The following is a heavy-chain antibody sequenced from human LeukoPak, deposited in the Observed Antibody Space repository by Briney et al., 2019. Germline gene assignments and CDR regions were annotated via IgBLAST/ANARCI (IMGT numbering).Heavy chain of an antibody. D-gene: IGHD3-16*01. Sequence: GGSLRLSCAASGYSVSSQYMSWVRQAPGKGLEWVSVIYTGGTTHYADSVKGRFTISRDNAKNTLYLQMKSLRVEDTAVYYCARRKVLSAYHYGMDVWGQGTTVTVSS. CDR1: GYSVSSQY. CDR2: IYTGGTT. J-gene: IGHJ6*02. CDR3: ARRKVLSAYHYGMDV. V-gene: IGHV3-66*01.